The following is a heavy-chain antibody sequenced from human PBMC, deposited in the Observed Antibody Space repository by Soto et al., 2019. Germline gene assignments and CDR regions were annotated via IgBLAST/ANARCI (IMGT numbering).Heavy chain of an antibody. J-gene: IGHJ3*02. CDR3: TTDRHYDDSSGYYRYDAFDI. CDR1: GFTFSNAW. Sequence: EVQLVESGGGLVKPGGSLRLSCAASGFTFSNAWMNWVRQAPGKGLEWVGRIKSKTDGGTTDYAAPLKGRFTISRDDSKNTLYLQINSLKTEDTAVYYCTTDRHYDDSSGYYRYDAFDIWGQGTMVTVSS. CDR2: IKSKTDGGTT. V-gene: IGHV3-15*07. D-gene: IGHD3-22*01.